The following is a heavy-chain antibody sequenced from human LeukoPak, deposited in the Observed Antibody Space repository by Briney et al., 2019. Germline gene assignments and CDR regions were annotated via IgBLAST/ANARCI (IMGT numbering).Heavy chain of an antibody. CDR3: ARDPYSSVGNFDY. CDR2: IYTSGST. CDR1: GGSISTYY. V-gene: IGHV4-4*07. Sequence: SETLSLTCTVSGGSISTYYWSWIRQPAGKGLEWIGRIYTSGSTDYNPSLKSRVTMSVDTSKNQFSLKLRSVTAADTAVYYCARDPYSSVGNFDYWGQGTLVTVSS. D-gene: IGHD6-19*01. J-gene: IGHJ4*02.